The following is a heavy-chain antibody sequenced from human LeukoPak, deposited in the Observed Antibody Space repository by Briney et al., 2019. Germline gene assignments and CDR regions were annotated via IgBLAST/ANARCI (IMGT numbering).Heavy chain of an antibody. J-gene: IGHJ4*02. Sequence: GGSLRLSCAASGFTFSNYWMSWVRQAPGKGLEWVAHIKQDGSEKYYVDSVKGRLTISRDNAQNSLYLQMNSLRAEDTAVYYCARVDYYGSGSYPSYYFDYWGQGSLVTVSS. CDR1: GFTFSNYW. CDR3: ARVDYYGSGSYPSYYFDY. D-gene: IGHD3-10*01. V-gene: IGHV3-7*01. CDR2: IKQDGSEK.